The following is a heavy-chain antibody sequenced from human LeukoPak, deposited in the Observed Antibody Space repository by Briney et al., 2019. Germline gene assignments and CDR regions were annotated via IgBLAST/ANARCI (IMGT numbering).Heavy chain of an antibody. CDR3: VRGYCSGATCYHFDY. V-gene: IGHV4-59*01. CDR1: GASITSYY. Sequence: SETLSLTCTVSGASITSYYWNWIRQPPGKGLEWIGYFYYSGSDNYNPSLKSRITISVDTSKNLFSLKLSSVTAADTAVYYCVRGYCSGATCYHFDYWGQGTLVTVSS. D-gene: IGHD2-15*01. J-gene: IGHJ4*02. CDR2: FYYSGSD.